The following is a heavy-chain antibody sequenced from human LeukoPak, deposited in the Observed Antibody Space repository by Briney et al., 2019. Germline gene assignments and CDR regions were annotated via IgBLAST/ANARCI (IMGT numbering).Heavy chain of an antibody. V-gene: IGHV3-30*02. Sequence: GGSLRLPCAASGFTFSSYGMHWVRQAPGKGLEWVAFIRYDGSNKYYADSVKGRFTISRDNSKNTLYLQMNSLRAEDTAVYYCARDTGLGNDAFDIWGQGTMVTVSS. CDR2: IRYDGSNK. CDR3: ARDTGLGNDAFDI. J-gene: IGHJ3*02. D-gene: IGHD3/OR15-3a*01. CDR1: GFTFSSYG.